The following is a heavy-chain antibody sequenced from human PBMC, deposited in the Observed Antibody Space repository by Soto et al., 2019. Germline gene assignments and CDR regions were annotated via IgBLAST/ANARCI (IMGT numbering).Heavy chain of an antibody. CDR2: INGEGSMT. D-gene: IGHD2-15*01. CDR3: GRGGVAAALAI. V-gene: IGHV3-74*01. Sequence: EVQLVESGGALVQPGGSLRLSCAVSGFTLRNYYMHWARQAPGKGLVLVSHINGEGSMTDYADSVKGRFTISRDNGTNTMYLQMNSLRVADTAVYYCGRGGVAAALAIWGEGTMVTVSS. J-gene: IGHJ3*02. CDR1: GFTLRNYY.